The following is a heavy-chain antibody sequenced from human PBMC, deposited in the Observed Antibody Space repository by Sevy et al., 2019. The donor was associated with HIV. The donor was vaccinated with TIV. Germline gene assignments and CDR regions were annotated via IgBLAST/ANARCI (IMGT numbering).Heavy chain of an antibody. Sequence: GGSLRLSCAASGFTFSSYSMNWDRQAPGKGLEWVSYISSSSSTIYYAYSVKGRFTISRDNAKNSLYLQMNSLRDEDTAVYYCARWEYCSGGSCLRPAFDYWGQGTLVTVSS. J-gene: IGHJ4*02. CDR3: ARWEYCSGGSCLRPAFDY. D-gene: IGHD2-15*01. CDR1: GFTFSSYS. V-gene: IGHV3-48*02. CDR2: ISSSSSTI.